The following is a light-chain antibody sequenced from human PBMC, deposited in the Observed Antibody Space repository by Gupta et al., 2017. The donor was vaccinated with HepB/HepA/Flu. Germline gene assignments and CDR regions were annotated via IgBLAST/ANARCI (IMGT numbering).Light chain of an antibody. J-gene: IGKJ1*01. V-gene: IGKV1-16*01. CDR1: QGISNN. CDR3: QQYSNSPCT. Sequence: DIQMTQSPSSLSASVGDRVTITWRASQGISNNLAWFQQKPGKAPKSLIYDKSRVKSGVPSRFSGSGSGTDFTLTISSLQPEDFANYYCQQYSNSPCTFGQGTKVEIK. CDR2: DKS.